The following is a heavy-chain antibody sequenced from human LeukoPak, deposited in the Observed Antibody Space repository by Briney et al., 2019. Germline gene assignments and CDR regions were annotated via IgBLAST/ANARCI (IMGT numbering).Heavy chain of an antibody. J-gene: IGHJ4*02. D-gene: IGHD5-18*01. CDR2: INHSGST. CDR1: GGSFSGYY. CDR3: ARRGYSYVCDY. V-gene: IGHV4-34*01. Sequence: SETLSLTCAVYGGSFSGYYWSWIRQPPGKGLEWIGEINHSGSTNYNPSLKSRVTISVDTSKNQFSLKLSSVTAADTALYYCARRGYSYVCDYWGPGTLVTVSS.